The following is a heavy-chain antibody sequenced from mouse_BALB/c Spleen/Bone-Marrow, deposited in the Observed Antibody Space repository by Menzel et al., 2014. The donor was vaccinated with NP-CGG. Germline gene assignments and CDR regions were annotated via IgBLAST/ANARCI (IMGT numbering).Heavy chain of an antibody. CDR2: ISCYNGAT. CDR3: AGLDYGSSYAMDY. D-gene: IGHD1-1*01. Sequence: LVLTGASVKISCKASGYSFTGYYIHWVKQGHGKSLEWIGYISCYNGATNFNQKFKGKATFTVDTSSSTAYMQFNSRTSEDSAVYYCAGLDYGSSYAMDYWGQGTSVTVSS. V-gene: IGHV1S34*01. CDR1: GYSFTGYY. J-gene: IGHJ4*01.